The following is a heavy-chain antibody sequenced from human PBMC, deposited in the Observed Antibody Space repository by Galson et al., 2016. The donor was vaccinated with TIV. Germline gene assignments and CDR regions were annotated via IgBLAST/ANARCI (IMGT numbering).Heavy chain of an antibody. CDR1: GYTFTDYY. Sequence: SVKVSCKASGYTFTDYYIHWVRQAPGQGLEWMGRINPSLGGTHYPQNFQGRVTMTRDTSISTAYMELSSLRSDDTALYYCARVGPRGGSTAVDPIATGYGMDVWGQGTTVTV. V-gene: IGHV1-2*06. CDR2: INPSLGGT. J-gene: IGHJ6*02. D-gene: IGHD2-21*01. CDR3: ARVGPRGGSTAVDPIATGYGMDV.